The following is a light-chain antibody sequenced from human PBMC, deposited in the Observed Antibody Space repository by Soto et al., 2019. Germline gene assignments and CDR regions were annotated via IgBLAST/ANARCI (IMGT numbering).Light chain of an antibody. V-gene: IGLV2-14*03. J-gene: IGLJ2*01. CDR3: SSYASSNAQL. CDR2: DVS. Sequence: QSALTQPASVSGTPGQSITVSCIGTSSDIGRYNYVSWYQQHPGRAPKLIIRDVSSRPSGVPTRFSGSKSGNSASLTISGLAVEDEAYYFCSSYASSNAQLFGGGTKLTVL. CDR1: SSDIGRYNY.